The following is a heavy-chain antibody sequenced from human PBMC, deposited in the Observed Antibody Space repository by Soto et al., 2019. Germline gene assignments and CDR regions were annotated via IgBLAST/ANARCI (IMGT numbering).Heavy chain of an antibody. J-gene: IGHJ5*02. Sequence: QVQLQQWGAGLLKPSETLSLTCAVYGGSFSGYYWGWIRQPPGKGLEWIGEINHSGSTNYNPSLKSRVTISVDTSKNQFSLKLSSVTAADTAVYYCARGLRYFDWLLYKTRFDPWGQGTLVTVSS. D-gene: IGHD3-9*01. V-gene: IGHV4-34*01. CDR1: GGSFSGYY. CDR3: ARGLRYFDWLLYKTRFDP. CDR2: INHSGST.